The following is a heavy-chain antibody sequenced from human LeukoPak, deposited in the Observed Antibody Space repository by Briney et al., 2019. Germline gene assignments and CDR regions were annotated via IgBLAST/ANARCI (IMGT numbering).Heavy chain of an antibody. CDR3: ARLISGTMLDY. V-gene: IGHV4-39*01. Sequence: SETLSLTCTVSGDSISSRGYYWGWIRQPPGKGLEWFGSIDYSGRTSYNPSLKSRVTISADTSKNQFPLKLSSVTAADTAVYYCARLISGTMLDYWGQGTLVTVSS. CDR1: GDSISSRGYY. J-gene: IGHJ4*02. CDR2: IDYSGRT. D-gene: IGHD1-7*01.